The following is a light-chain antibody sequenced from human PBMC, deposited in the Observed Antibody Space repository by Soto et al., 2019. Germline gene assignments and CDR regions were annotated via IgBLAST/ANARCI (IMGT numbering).Light chain of an antibody. CDR1: QGSSTS. V-gene: IGKV3-20*01. CDR2: DAS. Sequence: LSPACLSEDQRDGVSLYCTARQGSSTSLAWYQHKPGQTPSLLIYDASSRATGFPDRFSGSGSGTDFTLTISRLEPEDFAVYCCQLYNILSQTFGQGTKVDIK. J-gene: IGKJ1*01. CDR3: QLYNILSQT.